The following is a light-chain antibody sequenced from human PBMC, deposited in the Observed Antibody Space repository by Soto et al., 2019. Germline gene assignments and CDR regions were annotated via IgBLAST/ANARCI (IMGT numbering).Light chain of an antibody. CDR3: QQSYSLPWT. CDR1: QDITTW. Sequence: DIQMTPSPSYVSASVGDRVTIACRASQDITTWLAWFQQKPGKAPKLLIYAASTLQSGFPSRFRGTGSGTDFTLTISSLQPEDFGIYHCQQSYSLPWTFGQGTKVEI. CDR2: AAS. V-gene: IGKV1-12*01. J-gene: IGKJ1*01.